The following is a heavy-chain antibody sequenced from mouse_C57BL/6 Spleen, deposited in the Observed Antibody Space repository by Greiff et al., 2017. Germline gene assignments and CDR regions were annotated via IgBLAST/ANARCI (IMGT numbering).Heavy chain of an antibody. CDR3: ARDGIFTTVVATRGAMDY. D-gene: IGHD1-1*01. V-gene: IGHV5-4*01. CDR1: GFTFSSYA. J-gene: IGHJ4*01. CDR2: ISDGGSYT. Sequence: EVKVVESGGGLVKPGGSLKLSCAASGFTFSSYAMSWVRQTPEKRLEWVATISDGGSYTYYPDNVKGRFTISRDNAKNNLYLQMSHLKSEDTAMYYCARDGIFTTVVATRGAMDYWGQGTSVTVSS.